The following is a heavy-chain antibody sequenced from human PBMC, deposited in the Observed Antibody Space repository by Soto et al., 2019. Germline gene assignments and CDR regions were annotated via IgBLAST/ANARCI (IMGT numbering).Heavy chain of an antibody. V-gene: IGHV3-48*02. CDR1: GLTFSTFS. CDR2: ISSSSSMI. CDR3: ARARLQFDS. Sequence: GGSLRLSCAASGLTFSTFSMNWVRQAPGKGLEWVSYISSSSSMIYYADSVKGRFTISRDNAKNSLYLQMNSLRDEDTAVYYCARARLQFDSWGQGTLVTVSS. D-gene: IGHD6-25*01. J-gene: IGHJ4*02.